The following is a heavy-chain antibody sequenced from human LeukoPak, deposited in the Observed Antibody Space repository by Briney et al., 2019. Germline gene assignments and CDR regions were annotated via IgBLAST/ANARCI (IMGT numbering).Heavy chain of an antibody. CDR1: GYTFTSYG. Sequence: ASVKVSCKASGYTFTSYGISWVRQAPGQGLEWMGWISANNGNTNYAQKFQGRVTMTTDISTSTAYMELRSLRSDDTAVYYCARASDGDKDFDYWGQGTLVTVSS. CDR3: ARASDGDKDFDY. D-gene: IGHD4-17*01. V-gene: IGHV1-18*01. J-gene: IGHJ4*02. CDR2: ISANNGNT.